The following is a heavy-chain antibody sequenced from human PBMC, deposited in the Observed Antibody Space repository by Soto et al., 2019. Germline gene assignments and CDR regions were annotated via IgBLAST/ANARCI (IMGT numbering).Heavy chain of an antibody. J-gene: IGHJ4*02. Sequence: DVQLLESGGGLVQPEGSLRLSCAASGFTFSSYAMGWVRQGPGKGLEWVAVVSIGGSTHYADSVRGRFTISRDNSKNTLSLQINSLTVEDTAVYFCAKRRGAGGHFDYWGQGALVTVSS. CDR2: VSIGGST. CDR1: GFTFSSYA. D-gene: IGHD2-15*01. CDR3: AKRRGAGGHFDY. V-gene: IGHV3-23*01.